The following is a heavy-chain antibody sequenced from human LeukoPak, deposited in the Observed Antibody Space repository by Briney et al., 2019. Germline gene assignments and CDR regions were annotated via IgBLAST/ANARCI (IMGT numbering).Heavy chain of an antibody. CDR2: IRYDGSRK. Sequence: PGGSLRLSCAASGFTFSNYAMHWVRQAPGKGLEWVAYIRYDGSRKYYADSVNGRFTISRDNSKNTLYLQVHSLRGEDTAVYYCATETPDTSGSKLDYWGQGTLVTVSS. J-gene: IGHJ4*02. CDR3: ATETPDTSGSKLDY. D-gene: IGHD3-22*01. CDR1: GFTFSNYA. V-gene: IGHV3-30*02.